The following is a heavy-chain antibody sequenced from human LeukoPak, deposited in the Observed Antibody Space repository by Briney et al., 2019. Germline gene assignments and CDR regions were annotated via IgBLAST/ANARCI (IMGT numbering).Heavy chain of an antibody. D-gene: IGHD2-15*01. V-gene: IGHV3-21*01. J-gene: IGHJ4*02. CDR3: ARGGLWVVATWSSY. CDR1: GFTFSSYS. CDR2: ISSSSSYI. Sequence: GGSLRLSCAASGFTFSSYSMNWVRQAPGKGLEWVSSISSSSSYIYYADSVKGRFTISRDNAKNSLYLQMNSLRAEDTAVYYCARGGLWVVATWSSYWGQGTLVTVSS.